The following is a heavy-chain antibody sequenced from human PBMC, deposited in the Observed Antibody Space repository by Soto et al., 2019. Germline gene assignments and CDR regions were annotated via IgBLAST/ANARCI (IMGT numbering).Heavy chain of an antibody. CDR2: IIPIFGTA. CDR1: GGTFSSYA. D-gene: IGHD3-3*01. CDR3: ARVFRAGTDYYYYGMDV. V-gene: IGHV1-69*13. J-gene: IGHJ6*02. Sequence: SVKVSCKASGGTFSSYAISWVRQAPGQGLEWMGGIIPIFGTANYAQKFQGRVTITADESTSTAYMELSSLRSEDTAVYYCARVFRAGTDYYYYGMDVWGQGTTVTVCS.